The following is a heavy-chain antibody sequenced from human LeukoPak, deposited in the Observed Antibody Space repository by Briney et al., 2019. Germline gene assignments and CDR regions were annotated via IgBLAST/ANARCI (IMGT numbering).Heavy chain of an antibody. CDR1: GGSISRYY. CDR2: IYYSGST. J-gene: IGHJ4*02. CDR3: ARLDCSGGSCYSGYFDY. V-gene: IGHV4-59*08. Sequence: PSETLSLTCTVSGGSISRYYWSWIRQPPGKGLEWIGYIYYSGSTNYNPSLKSRVTISVDTSKNQFSLKLSSVTAADTAVYYCARLDCSGGSCYSGYFDYWGQGTLVTVSS. D-gene: IGHD2-15*01.